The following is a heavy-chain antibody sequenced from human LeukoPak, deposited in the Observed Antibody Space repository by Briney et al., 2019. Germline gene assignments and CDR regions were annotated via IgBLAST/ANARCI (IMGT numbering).Heavy chain of an antibody. CDR3: ARLRWTCTNGACYTGFEY. CDR1: GFTFSNYW. J-gene: IGHJ4*02. V-gene: IGHV3-7*01. CDR2: IKQDGSEK. Sequence: GGSLRLSCAASGFTFSNYWMSWVRQAPGKGLEWVANIKQDGSEKYFVDSVKGRFTFSRDNAENSLYLLMNSLRAEDTAIYYCARLRWTCTNGACYTGFEYWGQGTLVTVSS. D-gene: IGHD2-8*01.